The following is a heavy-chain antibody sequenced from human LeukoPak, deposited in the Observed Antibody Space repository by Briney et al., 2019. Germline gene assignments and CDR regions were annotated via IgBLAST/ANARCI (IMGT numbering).Heavy chain of an antibody. D-gene: IGHD5-24*01. V-gene: IGHV3-23*01. J-gene: IGHJ4*02. Sequence: GGSLRLSCAASGFTFSSYAMAWVRQAPGKGLEWVSTISGSGGSTYYADSVKGRFTISRDNSKNTLYLQMNSLRAEDTAVYYCAKDSGWLQFEVFDYWGQGTLVTVSS. CDR1: GFTFSSYA. CDR2: ISGSGGST. CDR3: AKDSGWLQFEVFDY.